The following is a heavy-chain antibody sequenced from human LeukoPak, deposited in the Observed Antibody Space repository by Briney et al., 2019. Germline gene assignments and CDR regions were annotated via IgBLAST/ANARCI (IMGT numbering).Heavy chain of an antibody. D-gene: IGHD3-22*01. CDR3: ARSDSSGYYSR. J-gene: IGHJ4*02. CDR1: GFTFSSYA. Sequence: GGSLRLSCAASGFTFSSYAMSWVRQAPGKGLEWVSAISGSGGSTYYADSVKGRFTISRDNSKNTLYLQMNSLRAEDTAVYYCARSDSSGYYSRWGQGTLVTVSS. V-gene: IGHV3-23*01. CDR2: ISGSGGST.